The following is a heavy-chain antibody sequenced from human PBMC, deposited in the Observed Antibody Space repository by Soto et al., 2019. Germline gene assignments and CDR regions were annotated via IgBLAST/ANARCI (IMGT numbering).Heavy chain of an antibody. Sequence: QVQLVQSGAEVKKPGSSVKVSCKASGGTFSSYAISWVRQAPGQGLEWMGGIIPIFGTANYAQKFQGRVTITADESTSTAYMELSSLRSEDTAXXXXXXXSKQQLVHDFQHWGQGTLVTVSS. CDR3: XXXSKQQLVHDFQH. CDR1: GGTFSSYA. J-gene: IGHJ1*01. V-gene: IGHV1-69*01. D-gene: IGHD6-13*01. CDR2: IIPIFGTA.